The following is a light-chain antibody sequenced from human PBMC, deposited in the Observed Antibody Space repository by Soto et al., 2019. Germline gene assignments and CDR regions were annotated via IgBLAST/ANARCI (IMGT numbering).Light chain of an antibody. Sequence: EIVLTQSPGTLSLSPGERATLYCRASQSVPSNFLAWYQQRPGQAPTLLIYDVSRRAAGIPDRCSGSGSGTDFPLTISRLEPEDFAVYSCQQYDSSWTFGQGTKVEIK. CDR2: DVS. CDR1: QSVPSNF. CDR3: QQYDSSWT. V-gene: IGKV3-20*01. J-gene: IGKJ1*01.